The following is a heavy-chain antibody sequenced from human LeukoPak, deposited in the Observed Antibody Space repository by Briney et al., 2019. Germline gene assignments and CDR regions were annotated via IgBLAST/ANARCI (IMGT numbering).Heavy chain of an antibody. CDR2: ISLTGLT. CDR3: SRESGAFSPFGY. J-gene: IGHJ4*02. D-gene: IGHD1-26*01. Sequence: SGTLSLTCGVSGGSISNTNWWSWVRQPPGQGLEWIGEISLTGLTHYNPSLESRVTVSLDKSKNQLSLTLTSVTAADTAVYYCSRESGAFSPFGYWGQGTLVTVLS. V-gene: IGHV4-4*02. CDR1: GGSISNTNW.